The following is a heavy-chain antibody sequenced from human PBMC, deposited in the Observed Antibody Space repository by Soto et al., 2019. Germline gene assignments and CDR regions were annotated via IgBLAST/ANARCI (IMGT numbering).Heavy chain of an antibody. D-gene: IGHD6-13*01. CDR3: AAGEASSRNLAPYYLDF. Sequence: PSETLYLTCAVSGDSIIGIYHWAWIRQSPGRGLEWIASIYHTGTTHYTPSLESRVTISVDTSKNQFSLRLSSVTAADSAVYFCAAGEASSRNLAPYYLDFWGQGTLVTVSS. J-gene: IGHJ4*02. V-gene: IGHV4-38-2*01. CDR2: IYHTGTT. CDR1: GDSIIGIYH.